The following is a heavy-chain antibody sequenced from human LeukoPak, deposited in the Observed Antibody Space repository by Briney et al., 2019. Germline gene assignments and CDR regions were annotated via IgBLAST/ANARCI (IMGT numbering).Heavy chain of an antibody. J-gene: IGHJ5*02. CDR2: ISKNGKTI. Sequence: GVLRLSCAASGFTFSDYYMSWIRQAPGEGLEWLSYISKNGKTIYYADSVKGRFTISRDNAKKSVYLRMNSLRAEDTAVYYCATTGLLGDIPWGQGTLVTVSS. CDR3: ATTGLLGDIP. D-gene: IGHD3-10*01. V-gene: IGHV3-11*01. CDR1: GFTFSDYY.